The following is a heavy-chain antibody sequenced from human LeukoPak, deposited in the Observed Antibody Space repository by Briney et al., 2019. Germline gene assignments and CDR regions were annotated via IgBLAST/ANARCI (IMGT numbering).Heavy chain of an antibody. CDR2: ISGSGAST. Sequence: PGGSLRLSCAASGFTFSSYVMSWVRQAPGKGLEWVSAISGSGASTYYADSVKGRFTISRDNSKNTLYLQMNSLRAEDTAVYYCAKGSPRAYDAFDIWGQGTMVTVSS. D-gene: IGHD1-26*01. CDR3: AKGSPRAYDAFDI. J-gene: IGHJ3*02. V-gene: IGHV3-23*01. CDR1: GFTFSSYV.